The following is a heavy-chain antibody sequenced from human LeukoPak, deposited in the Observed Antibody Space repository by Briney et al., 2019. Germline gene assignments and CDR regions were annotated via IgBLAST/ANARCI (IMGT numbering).Heavy chain of an antibody. Sequence: SVKVSCKASGGTFSSYAISWVRQAPGQGLEWMGGIIPIFGTANYAQKFQGRVTITADESTSTAYMELSSLRSEDTAVYYCAADSSGYYYFDYWGQGTLVTVSS. V-gene: IGHV1-69*13. CDR3: AADSSGYYYFDY. CDR2: IIPIFGTA. D-gene: IGHD3-22*01. CDR1: GGTFSSYA. J-gene: IGHJ4*02.